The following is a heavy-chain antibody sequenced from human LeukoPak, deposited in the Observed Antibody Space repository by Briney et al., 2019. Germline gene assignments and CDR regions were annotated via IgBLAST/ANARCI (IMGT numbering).Heavy chain of an antibody. D-gene: IGHD6-19*01. CDR2: MYYRGNT. CDR3: ASGYSSGWSGFDP. J-gene: IGHJ5*02. Sequence: SEALSLTCTVSGGSISSITYYWGWIRQPPGKGLEWVGHMYYRGNTFYNPSLKSRVTISVDTSKNQFSLKLSSVTAADTAVYYCASGYSSGWSGFDPWGQGTLVTVSS. CDR1: GGSISSITYY. V-gene: IGHV4-39*07.